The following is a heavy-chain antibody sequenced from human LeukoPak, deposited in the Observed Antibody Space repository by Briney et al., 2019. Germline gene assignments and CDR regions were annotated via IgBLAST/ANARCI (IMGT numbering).Heavy chain of an antibody. Sequence: GRSLRLSCAASGFPFNTYGMHWVRQAPGKGLEWVAVISYDGTNKFYADSVKGLFTISRDNSRNTVYLQVNRLRVEDTAVYYCAKDTGSARLDYWGQGTLVTVSS. CDR1: GFPFNTYG. V-gene: IGHV3-30*18. D-gene: IGHD4-17*01. CDR2: ISYDGTNK. CDR3: AKDTGSARLDY. J-gene: IGHJ4*02.